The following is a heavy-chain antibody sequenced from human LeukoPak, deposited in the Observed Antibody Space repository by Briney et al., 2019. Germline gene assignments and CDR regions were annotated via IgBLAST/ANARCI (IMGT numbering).Heavy chain of an antibody. J-gene: IGHJ4*02. CDR1: GFTFSNAW. CDR3: TTGSSSWYWGLFDY. Sequence: PGGSLRLSCAVSGFTFSNAWMSWVRQAPGKGLEWVGRSKSKTDGGTTDYAAPVKGRFTISRDDSKNTLYLQMNSLKTEDTAVYYCTTGSSSWYWGLFDYWGQGTLVTVSS. V-gene: IGHV3-15*01. CDR2: SKSKTDGGTT. D-gene: IGHD6-13*01.